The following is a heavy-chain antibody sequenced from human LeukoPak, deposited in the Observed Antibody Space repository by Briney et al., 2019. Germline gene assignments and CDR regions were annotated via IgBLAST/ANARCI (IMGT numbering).Heavy chain of an antibody. V-gene: IGHV3-23*01. CDR1: GFTFSSYA. D-gene: IGHD3-22*01. J-gene: IGHJ4*02. CDR2: ISNSGGST. Sequence: GSLRLSCAASGFTFSSYAMSWVRQAPGKGLEWVSTISNSGGSTYYADSVKGRFTISRDNSKNTLYLQMNSLRAEDTAVYYCARNYYDSSGYYPKGFYYFDYWGQGTLVTVSS. CDR3: ARNYYDSSGYYPKGFYYFDY.